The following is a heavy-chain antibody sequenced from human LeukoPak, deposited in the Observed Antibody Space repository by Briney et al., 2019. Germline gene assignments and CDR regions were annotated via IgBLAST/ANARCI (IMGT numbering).Heavy chain of an antibody. CDR2: INPNSGGT. J-gene: IGHJ4*02. D-gene: IGHD3-10*01. Sequence: ASVKVSCKASGYTFTGYYMHWVRQAPGQGLEWMGWINPNSGGTNYAQKFQGRVTMTRDTSISTAYMELSRLRSDDTAVYYCARGRRITMVRGVIPPNYWGQGTLVTVSS. V-gene: IGHV1-2*02. CDR3: ARGRRITMVRGVIPPNY. CDR1: GYTFTGYY.